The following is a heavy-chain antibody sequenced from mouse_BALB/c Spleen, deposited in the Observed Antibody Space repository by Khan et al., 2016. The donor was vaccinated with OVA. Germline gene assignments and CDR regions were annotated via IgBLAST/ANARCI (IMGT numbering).Heavy chain of an antibody. J-gene: IGHJ1*01. Sequence: QIQLVQSGPEVKKPGETVKISCTASGYTFTNYGMNWVRQAPGKGLKWMGWINTYTGEPTYADDFTGRFAFSLDTSASTAYLQINNLKNEDTDTYFCASGGYWYFDVWGAGTTVTVSS. D-gene: IGHD1-1*02. CDR3: ASGGYWYFDV. CDR2: INTYTGEP. V-gene: IGHV9-3-1*01. CDR1: GYTFTNYG.